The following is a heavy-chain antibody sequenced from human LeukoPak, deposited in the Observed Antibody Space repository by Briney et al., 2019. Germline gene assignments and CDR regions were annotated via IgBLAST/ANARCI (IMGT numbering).Heavy chain of an antibody. CDR2: IYYSGST. J-gene: IGHJ4*02. CDR1: GGSISSCY. Sequence: SESLSLTCTVSGGSISSCYWNWIRQSPGKGLEWIGYIYYSGSTNYNPSLKSRVTISVDTSKNQFSLKLSSVTAADTAVYYCARSSKDDYGDYGLDYWGQGTLVTVSS. D-gene: IGHD4-17*01. V-gene: IGHV4-59*01. CDR3: ARSSKDDYGDYGLDY.